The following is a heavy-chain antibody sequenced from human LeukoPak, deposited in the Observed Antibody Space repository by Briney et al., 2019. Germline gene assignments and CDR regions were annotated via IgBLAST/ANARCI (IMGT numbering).Heavy chain of an antibody. CDR3: ARGPYCSSTSCYPGGFDP. J-gene: IGHJ5*02. D-gene: IGHD2-2*01. CDR2: ISYDGSNK. CDR1: GFTFSSYA. Sequence: GRSLRLSCAASGFTFSSYAMHWVRQAPGKGLEWVAVISYDGSNKYYADSVKGRFTISRDNSKNTLYLQMNSLRAEDTAVYYCARGPYCSSTSCYPGGFDPWGQGTLVTVSS. V-gene: IGHV3-30*14.